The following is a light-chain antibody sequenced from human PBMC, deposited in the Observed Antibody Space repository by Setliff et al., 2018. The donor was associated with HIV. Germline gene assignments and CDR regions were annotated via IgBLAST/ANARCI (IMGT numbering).Light chain of an antibody. CDR3: SSFRTSRKFV. Sequence: VLTQPASVSGSPGQSITISCTGTSSDVGLYNFVSWYQQHPGKVPKLIIYDVTNRPSGISHRFSGAKSGNTASLTISGLQADDEADYYCSSFRTSRKFVFGTGTKVTVL. CDR2: DVT. CDR1: SSDVGLYNF. V-gene: IGLV2-14*01. J-gene: IGLJ1*01.